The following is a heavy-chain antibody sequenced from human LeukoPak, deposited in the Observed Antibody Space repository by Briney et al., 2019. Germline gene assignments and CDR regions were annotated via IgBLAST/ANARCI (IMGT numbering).Heavy chain of an antibody. CDR2: IYHSGST. CDR3: ARVAYTYGYEYYFDY. J-gene: IGHJ4*02. D-gene: IGHD5-18*01. CDR1: GYSISSGYY. V-gene: IGHV4-38-2*02. Sequence: SETLSLTCTVSGYSISSGYYWGWIRQPPGKGLEWIGSIYHSGSTYYNPSLKSRVTISVDTSKNQFSLKLSSVTAADTAVYYCARVAYTYGYEYYFDYWGQGTLVTVSS.